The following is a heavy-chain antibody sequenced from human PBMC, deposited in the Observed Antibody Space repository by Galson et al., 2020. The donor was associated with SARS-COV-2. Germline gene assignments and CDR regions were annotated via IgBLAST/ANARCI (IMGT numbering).Heavy chain of an antibody. V-gene: IGHV3-30*01. CDR3: DNYVKAGRFGELYDAFDI. Sequence: GGSLRLSCAASGFTFSSYAMHWVRQAPGKGLEWVAVISYDGSNKYYADSVKGRFTISRDNSKNTLYLQMNSLRAEDTAVYYCDNYVKAGRFGELYDAFDIWGQGTMVTVSS. CDR2: ISYDGSNK. J-gene: IGHJ3*02. D-gene: IGHD3-10*01. CDR1: GFTFSSYA.